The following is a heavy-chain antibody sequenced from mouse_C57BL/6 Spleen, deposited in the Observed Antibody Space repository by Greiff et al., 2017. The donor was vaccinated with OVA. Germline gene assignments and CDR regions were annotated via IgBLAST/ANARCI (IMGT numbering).Heavy chain of an antibody. D-gene: IGHD1-1*01. Sequence: EVKLQESGPELVKPGASVKISCKASGYSFTGYYMNWVKHSPEKSLEWIGEINPSTGGTTYNQKFKAKATLTVDKSSSTAYMQLKSLTSEDSAVYYCARAYYYGSSYWYFDVWGTGTTVTVSS. CDR3: ARAYYYGSSYWYFDV. CDR1: GYSFTGYY. CDR2: INPSTGGT. V-gene: IGHV1-42*01. J-gene: IGHJ1*03.